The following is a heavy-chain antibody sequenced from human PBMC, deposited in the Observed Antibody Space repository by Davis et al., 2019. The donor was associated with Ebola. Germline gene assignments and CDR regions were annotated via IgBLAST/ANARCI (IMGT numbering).Heavy chain of an antibody. J-gene: IGHJ4*02. CDR3: AHLGPQRYCSGGGCHGYSDY. D-gene: IGHD2-15*01. Sequence: AASVKVSCKAVGDTLTSYAMTWVRQAPGQGLEWMGGIIPVFRTASYAQKFQGRVTITADESTRTAYMELDGLISEDTAVYYCAHLGPQRYCSGGGCHGYSDYWGQGTLVTVSS. V-gene: IGHV1-69*13. CDR2: IIPVFRTA. CDR1: GDTLTSYA.